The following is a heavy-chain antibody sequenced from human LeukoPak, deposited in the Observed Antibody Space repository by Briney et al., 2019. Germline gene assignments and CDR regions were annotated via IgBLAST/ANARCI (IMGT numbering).Heavy chain of an antibody. V-gene: IGHV4-39*01. Sequence: SETLSLTCTVSGGSISTSNYYWGWIRQPPGKGLEWIGSIYYSGITYYNPSLKSRVTISVDTSKNQFSLKLSSVTAADTAVYYCSRVKPEAPGFDPWGQGTLVTVSS. J-gene: IGHJ5*02. CDR1: GGSISTSNYY. D-gene: IGHD1-14*01. CDR2: IYYSGIT. CDR3: SRVKPEAPGFDP.